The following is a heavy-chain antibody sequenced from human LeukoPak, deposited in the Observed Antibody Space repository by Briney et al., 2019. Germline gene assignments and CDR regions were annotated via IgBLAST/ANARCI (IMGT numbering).Heavy chain of an antibody. CDR1: GFTFSGYG. D-gene: IGHD3-9*01. Sequence: GGSLRLSCAASGFTFSGYGMHWVRQAPGKGLGWVAVISDDGSDKRYADSVKGRFTISRDNSKNTLYLQMNSLRPEDTAVYFCARQSDWCFDDWGQGTLVTVSS. V-gene: IGHV3-30*19. J-gene: IGHJ4*02. CDR2: ISDDGSDK. CDR3: ARQSDWCFDD.